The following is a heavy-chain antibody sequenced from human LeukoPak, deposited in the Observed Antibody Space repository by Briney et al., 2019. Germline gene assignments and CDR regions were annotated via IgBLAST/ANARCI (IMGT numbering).Heavy chain of an antibody. J-gene: IGHJ4*02. CDR1: GGTFSNYA. V-gene: IGHV1-69*13. CDR2: SIPIFGTA. CDR3: ANVGARRYGGRGTCNEFDY. Sequence: SVTVSCKASGGTFSNYAISWVRQDPGQGLEWTGGSIPIFGTANYAQKYQGRVTITADESTSTAYVELSSLRSEDTAVYYCANVGARRYGGRGTCNEFDYWGQGTLVTVSS. D-gene: IGHD2-15*01.